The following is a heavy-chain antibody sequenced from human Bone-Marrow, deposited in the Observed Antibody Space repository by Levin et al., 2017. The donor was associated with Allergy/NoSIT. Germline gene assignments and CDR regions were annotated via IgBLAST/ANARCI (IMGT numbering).Heavy chain of an antibody. CDR1: GFTFSDYY. CDR2: ISSSGSII. J-gene: IGHJ4*02. Sequence: LSLTCAASGFTFSDYYMGWIRQAPGKGLEWVSYISSSGSIIYYADSVKGRFTISRDNAKNSLYLQMNSLRAEDTAVYYCAREDVGYRGLKDWGQGTLVTVSS. V-gene: IGHV3-11*01. D-gene: IGHD5-12*01. CDR3: AREDVGYRGLKD.